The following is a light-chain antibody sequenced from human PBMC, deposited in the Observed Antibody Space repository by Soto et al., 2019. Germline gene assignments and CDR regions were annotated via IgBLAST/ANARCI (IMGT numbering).Light chain of an antibody. J-gene: IGLJ1*01. CDR1: SSDVGSYKR. Sequence: QSALTQPPSLSGSPGQSVAISCTRTSSDVGSYKRVSWYQQPPGTAPKVMIYEVSNRPSGVPDRFSGSKSGNTASLTISGLQAEDEADYYCSSYTSSNTYVFGTGTKVTVL. CDR2: EVS. CDR3: SSYTSSNTYV. V-gene: IGLV2-18*02.